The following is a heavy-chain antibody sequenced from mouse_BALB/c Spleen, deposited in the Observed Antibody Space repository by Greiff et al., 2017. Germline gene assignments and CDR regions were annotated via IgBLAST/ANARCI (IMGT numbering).Heavy chain of an antibody. D-gene: IGHD1-1*01. CDR1: GFTFSSYW. CDR3: TGFITTVVATPYAMDY. CDR2: IRLKSDNYAT. J-gene: IGHJ4*01. V-gene: IGHV6-6*02. Sequence: EVKLMESGGGLVQPGGSMKLSCVASGFTFSSYWMSWVRQSPEKGLEWVAEIRLKSDNYATHYAESVKGKFTISRDDSKSRLYLQMNSLRAEDTGIYYCTGFITTVVATPYAMDYWGQGTSVTVSS.